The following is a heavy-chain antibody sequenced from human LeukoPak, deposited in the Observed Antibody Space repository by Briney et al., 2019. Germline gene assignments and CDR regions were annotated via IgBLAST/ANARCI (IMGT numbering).Heavy chain of an antibody. D-gene: IGHD6-19*01. CDR2: INHSGST. CDR1: GGSISSYN. Sequence: SETLSLTCTVSGGSISSYNWSWIRQPPGNGLEWIGEINHSGSTNYNPSLKSRVTISVDTSKNQFSLKLSPVTAADTAVYYCARGLSSGWYPPNYFDYWGQGTLVTVSS. CDR3: ARGLSSGWYPPNYFDY. V-gene: IGHV4-34*01. J-gene: IGHJ4*02.